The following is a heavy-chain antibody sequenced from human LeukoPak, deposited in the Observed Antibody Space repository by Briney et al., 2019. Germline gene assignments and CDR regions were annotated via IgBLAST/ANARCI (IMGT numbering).Heavy chain of an antibody. V-gene: IGHV3-23*01. CDR2: TTGSGATT. CDR3: ARSWYFDL. Sequence: GGSLRLSCAASGFTFSSYVMTWVRQAPRKGLEWVTTTTGSGATTDYADSVKGRFTISRDNSKNTLSLQMNSLRAEDTAVYYCARSWYFDLWGRGTLVTVSS. CDR1: GFTFSSYV. J-gene: IGHJ2*01.